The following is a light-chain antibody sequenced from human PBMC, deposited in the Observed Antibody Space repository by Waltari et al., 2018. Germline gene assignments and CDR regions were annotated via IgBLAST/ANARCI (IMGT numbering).Light chain of an antibody. J-gene: IGLJ2*01. CDR3: ATWDSSLSGGV. V-gene: IGLV1-51*01. CDR2: DKI. Sequence: HSVLTQPPSVSAAPGPDVTIFCSGSSSNIGNTYVSCYQQVPGTAPKLLIFDKIELPSGIPDRCSGSKSGTSATLDITGLQTGDEAHYYCATWDSSLSGGVFGGGTKVTVL. CDR1: SSNIGNTY.